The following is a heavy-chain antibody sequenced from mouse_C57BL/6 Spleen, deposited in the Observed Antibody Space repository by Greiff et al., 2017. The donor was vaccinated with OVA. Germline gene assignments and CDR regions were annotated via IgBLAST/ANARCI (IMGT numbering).Heavy chain of an antibody. D-gene: IGHD2-4*01. CDR1: GFSLTSYA. CDR2: IWTGGGT. CDR3: ASIYYEYDRACYAMDY. Sequence: QVQLKESGPGLVAPSQSLSITCTVSGFSLTSYAISWVRQPPGKGLEWLGVIWTGGGTNYNSALKSRLSISKDNSKSQVFLKMDSLQTDDTARYYCASIYYEYDRACYAMDYWGQGTSVTVSS. V-gene: IGHV2-9-1*01. J-gene: IGHJ4*01.